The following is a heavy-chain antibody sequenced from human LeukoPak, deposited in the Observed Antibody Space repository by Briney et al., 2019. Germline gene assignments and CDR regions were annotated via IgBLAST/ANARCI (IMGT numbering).Heavy chain of an antibody. CDR1: GGSFSGYY. CDR3: ARRETYSSSSSGKRNWFDP. J-gene: IGHJ5*02. Sequence: SETLSLTCAVYGGSFSGYYWSWIRQPPGKGLEWIGEINHSGSTNYNPSLKSRVTISVDTSKNQFSLKLSSVTAADTAVYYSARRETYSSSSSGKRNWFDPWGQGTLVTVSS. D-gene: IGHD6-13*01. CDR2: INHSGST. V-gene: IGHV4-34*01.